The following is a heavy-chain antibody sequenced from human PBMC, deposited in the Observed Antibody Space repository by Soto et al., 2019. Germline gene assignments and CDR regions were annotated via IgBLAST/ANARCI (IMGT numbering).Heavy chain of an antibody. J-gene: IGHJ6*02. CDR1: GGTISSSNW. CDR3: ARRVTIFGVVSMSYYYGMDV. Sequence: SEKLSLTCAVSGGTISSSNWWRWVRQPPGKGLERIGEIYHSGSTNYNPSLKGRVTISVDKSKNQFSLKLSSVTAADTAVYYCARRVTIFGVVSMSYYYGMDVWGQGTTVT. CDR2: IYHSGST. V-gene: IGHV4-4*02. D-gene: IGHD3-3*01.